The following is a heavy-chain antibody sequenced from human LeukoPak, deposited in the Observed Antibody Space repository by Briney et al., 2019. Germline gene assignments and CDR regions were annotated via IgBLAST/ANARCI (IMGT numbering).Heavy chain of an antibody. J-gene: IGHJ4*02. CDR2: FYSGGST. V-gene: IGHV3-66*01. CDR1: GFTVSSNY. Sequence: GGSLRLSCVASGFTVSSNYMSWVRQAPGKGLEWVSVFYSGGSTDYTDSVKGRFTISRDNSKNAVYLQMNSLRAEDTAVYYCARGWRYFDCWGQGTLVTVSS. D-gene: IGHD3-9*01. CDR3: ARGWRYFDC.